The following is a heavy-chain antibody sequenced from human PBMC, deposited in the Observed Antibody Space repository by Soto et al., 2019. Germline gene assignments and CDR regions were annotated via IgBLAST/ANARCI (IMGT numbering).Heavy chain of an antibody. CDR3: ARDRDVWYFDV. CDR1: GGSISSGDYY. CDR2: LYYSGNT. V-gene: IGHV4-30-4*01. J-gene: IGHJ2*01. Sequence: QVQLQESGPGLVKPSQTLSLTCTVSGGSISSGDYYWSWIRQPPGKGLEWIGYLYYSGNTYHHPSLKSRVTISGDTSKNQFSLNLSSVTAADTAVYYCARDRDVWYFDVWGRGTLVTVSS.